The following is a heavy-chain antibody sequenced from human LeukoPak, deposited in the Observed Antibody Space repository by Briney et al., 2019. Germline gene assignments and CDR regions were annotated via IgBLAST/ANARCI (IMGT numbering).Heavy chain of an antibody. CDR2: IYYSGST. D-gene: IGHD6-13*01. V-gene: IGHV4-39*07. CDR1: GGSISSSSYY. J-gene: IGHJ5*02. Sequence: SETLSLTCTVSGGSISSSSYYWGWIRQPPGKGLEWIGSIYYSGSTYYNPSLKSRVTISVDTSKNQFSLKLSSVTAADTAVYYCARDTYSSSSGWFDPWGQGTLVTVSS. CDR3: ARDTYSSSSGWFDP.